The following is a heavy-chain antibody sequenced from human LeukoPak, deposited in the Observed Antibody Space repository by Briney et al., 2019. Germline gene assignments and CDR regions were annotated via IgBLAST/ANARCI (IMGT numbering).Heavy chain of an antibody. J-gene: IGHJ3*02. CDR3: ARCRLWGAEFHAFNI. D-gene: IGHD3-10*01. CDR2: ISNDGSYK. CDR1: GFTFSNYG. V-gene: IGHV3-30*03. Sequence: GGSLRLSCAASGFTFSNYGMYWVRQAPGKGLEWVALISNDGSYKYYADSVKGRFTISRDNAKNSLYLQMNSLRAEDTAVYYCARCRLWGAEFHAFNIWGQGTTVTVSS.